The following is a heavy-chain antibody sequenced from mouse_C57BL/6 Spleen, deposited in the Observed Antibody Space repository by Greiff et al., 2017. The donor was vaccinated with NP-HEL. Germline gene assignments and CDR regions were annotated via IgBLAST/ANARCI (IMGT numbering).Heavy chain of an antibody. J-gene: IGHJ4*01. CDR3: AIPLYYYGSSFYAMDY. V-gene: IGHV1-50*01. CDR2: IDPSDSYT. Sequence: QVQLKQPGAELVKPGASVKLSCKASGYTFTSYWMQWVKQRPGKGLEWIGEIDPSDSYTTYNHKFKGKATLTVDTSSSTAYMQLSSLTAEDSSVYYCAIPLYYYGSSFYAMDYWGQGTSVTVSS. CDR1: GYTFTSYW. D-gene: IGHD1-1*01.